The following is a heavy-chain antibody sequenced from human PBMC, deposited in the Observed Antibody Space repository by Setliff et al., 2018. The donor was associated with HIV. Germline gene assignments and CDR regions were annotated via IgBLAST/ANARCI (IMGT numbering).Heavy chain of an antibody. CDR2: INSDGSGT. V-gene: IGHV3-74*01. J-gene: IGHJ4*02. CDR1: GFTFSSYW. Sequence: GGSLRLSCAASGFTFSSYWMHWVRQAPGKGLVWVSRINSDGSGTGYADSVKGRFTISRDNAKNTLYLQMNSLRAEDTAVYYCARNFDFWSGYLDYWGQGTRVTVSS. D-gene: IGHD3-3*01. CDR3: ARNFDFWSGYLDY.